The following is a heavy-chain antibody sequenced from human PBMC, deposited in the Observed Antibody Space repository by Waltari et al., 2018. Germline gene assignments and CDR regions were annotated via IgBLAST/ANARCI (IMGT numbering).Heavy chain of an antibody. Sequence: QVQLVESGGGVVQPGRSLRLYCAASGFTFSRYGMHWVRQAPGKGLEWVAVIWYDGSNKYYADSVKGRFTISRDNSKNTLYLQMNSLRAEDTAVYYCARENYYDSSGYYYSFDYWGQGTLVTVSS. CDR1: GFTFSRYG. V-gene: IGHV3-33*01. CDR3: ARENYYDSSGYYYSFDY. J-gene: IGHJ4*02. D-gene: IGHD3-22*01. CDR2: IWYDGSNK.